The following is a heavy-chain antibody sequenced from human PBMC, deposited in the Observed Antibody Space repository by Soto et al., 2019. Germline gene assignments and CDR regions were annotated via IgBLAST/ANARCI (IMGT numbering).Heavy chain of an antibody. Sequence: ESGGGLVKPGGSLRLSCAASGFTFSSYSMNWVRQAPGKGLEWVSSISSSSSYIYYADSVKGRFTISRDNAKNSLYLQMNSLRAEDTAVYYCASLLGYCSGGSCSNLDYWGQGTLVTVSS. CDR2: ISSSSSYI. J-gene: IGHJ4*02. CDR3: ASLLGYCSGGSCSNLDY. D-gene: IGHD2-15*01. V-gene: IGHV3-21*01. CDR1: GFTFSSYS.